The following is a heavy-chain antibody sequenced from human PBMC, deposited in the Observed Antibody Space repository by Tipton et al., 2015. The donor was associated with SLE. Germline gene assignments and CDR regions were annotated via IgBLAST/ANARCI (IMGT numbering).Heavy chain of an antibody. CDR2: ISGSGGST. J-gene: IGHJ4*02. Sequence: GSLRLSCAASGFTFSSYAMSWVRQAPGKGLEWVSAISGSGGSTYYADSVKGRFTISRDNSKNTLYLQMNSLRAEDTAVYYCAKDLKITMVRGVLDYWGQGTLVTVSS. V-gene: IGHV3-23*01. CDR1: GFTFSSYA. D-gene: IGHD3-10*01. CDR3: AKDLKITMVRGVLDY.